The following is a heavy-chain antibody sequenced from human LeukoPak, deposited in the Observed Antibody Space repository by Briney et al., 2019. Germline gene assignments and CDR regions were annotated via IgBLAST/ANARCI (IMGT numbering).Heavy chain of an antibody. CDR3: ASLQSAPIWRIAAAGSPPLY. CDR1: GGSISSYY. V-gene: IGHV4-59*01. J-gene: IGHJ4*02. D-gene: IGHD6-13*01. Sequence: SETLSLTCTVSGGSISSYYWSWIRQPPGKGLEWIGYIYYSGSTNYNPSLKSRVTISVDTSKNQFSLKLSSVTAADTAVYYCASLQSAPIWRIAAAGSPPLYWGQGTLSPSPQ. CDR2: IYYSGST.